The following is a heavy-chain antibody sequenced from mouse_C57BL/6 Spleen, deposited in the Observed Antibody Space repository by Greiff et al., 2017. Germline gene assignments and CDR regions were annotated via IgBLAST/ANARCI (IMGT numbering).Heavy chain of an antibody. CDR2: INPSNGGT. J-gene: IGHJ3*01. Sequence: QVQLQQSGTELVKPGASVKLSCKASGYTFTSYWMHWVKQRPGQGLEWIGNINPSNGGTNYNEKFKSKATLTVDKSSSTAYMQLSSLTSEDSAVYYSARGYGRYGSEAWFAYWGQGTLVTVSA. CDR1: GYTFTSYW. D-gene: IGHD1-1*01. CDR3: ARGYGRYGSEAWFAY. V-gene: IGHV1-53*01.